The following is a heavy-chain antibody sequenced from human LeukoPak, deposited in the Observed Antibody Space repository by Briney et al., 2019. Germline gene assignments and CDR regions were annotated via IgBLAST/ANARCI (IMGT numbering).Heavy chain of an antibody. D-gene: IGHD4-17*01. CDR2: ISPDNGNT. CDR3: ARLMGYSDNPFDY. V-gene: IGHV1-18*01. Sequence: GASVKVSCKASGYTFTTYGISWVRQAPGQGLEWMGWISPDNGNTIYAQKVQGRVTMTTDTSTSTAYMELGGLRSDDTALYYCARLMGYSDNPFDYWGQGTLVTVSS. CDR1: GYTFTTYG. J-gene: IGHJ4*02.